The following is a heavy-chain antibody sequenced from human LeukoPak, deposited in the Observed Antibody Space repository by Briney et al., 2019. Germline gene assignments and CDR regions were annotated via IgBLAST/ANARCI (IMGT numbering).Heavy chain of an antibody. CDR3: ERDDPNYGGNSWAYFDY. V-gene: IGHV3-66*01. D-gene: IGHD4-23*01. CDR1: GFTVSSNY. J-gene: IGHJ4*02. Sequence: GGSLRLSCAASGFTVSSNYMSWVRQAPGKGLEWVSVIYSGGNTYYADSVKGRFTISRDNSKNTLYLQMNSLRAEDTAVYYCERDDPNYGGNSWAYFDYWGQGTLVTVSS. CDR2: IYSGGNT.